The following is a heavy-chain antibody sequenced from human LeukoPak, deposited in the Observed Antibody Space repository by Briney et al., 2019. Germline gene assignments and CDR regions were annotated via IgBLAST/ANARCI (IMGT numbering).Heavy chain of an antibody. CDR1: GFTFNTYA. Sequence: GGSLRLXCAASGFTFNTYAMNWVRQAPGKVLEWVSSISDSSSYIYYADSVKGRFTISRDNAKNSLYLQMNSLRAEDTAVYYCARYYGSGSPPFDYWGQGTLVTVSS. CDR3: ARYYGSGSPPFDY. D-gene: IGHD3-10*01. J-gene: IGHJ4*02. CDR2: ISDSSSYI. V-gene: IGHV3-21*01.